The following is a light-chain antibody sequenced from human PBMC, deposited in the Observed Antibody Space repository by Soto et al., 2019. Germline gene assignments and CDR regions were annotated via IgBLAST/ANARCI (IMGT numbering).Light chain of an antibody. Sequence: VFTPSQCTLALSRGERAPRCICTSQSVTNYQLAWFRQKPGQAPRLLIWGASNRATGIPDRFSGSGSGTDFTLTISGLEPEDFVVFYCYQYGSSPPRLGQGTKVDIK. CDR3: YQYGSSPPR. V-gene: IGKV3-20*01. J-gene: IGKJ1*01. CDR2: GAS. CDR1: QSVTNYQ.